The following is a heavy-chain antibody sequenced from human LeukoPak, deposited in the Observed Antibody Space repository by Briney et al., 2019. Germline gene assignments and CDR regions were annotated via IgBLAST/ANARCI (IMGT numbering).Heavy chain of an antibody. CDR3: ARVFHPYYYDSRGYKVVSDYYYYYMDV. J-gene: IGHJ6*03. CDR2: INPKNGGT. CDR1: GYTFTGNY. V-gene: IGHV1-2*02. D-gene: IGHD3-22*01. Sequence: ASVKVSCKASGYTFTGNYIHWVRQAPGQGLEWMGWINPKNGGTIYAPKSQGRVTMTRDTSISTAYMEVSRLRSEDTAVYFCARVFHPYYYDSRGYKVVSDYYYYYMDVWGKGTTVTVSS.